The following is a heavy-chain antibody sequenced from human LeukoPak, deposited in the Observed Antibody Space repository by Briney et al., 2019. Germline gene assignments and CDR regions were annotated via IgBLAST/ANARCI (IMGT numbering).Heavy chain of an antibody. CDR1: GFTFSSYS. Sequence: GGSLRLSCAASGFTFSSYSMNWVRQAPGKGLEWVSSISSSSSYIYYADSVKGRFTISRDNAKNSLYLQMNSLRAEGTAVYYCARDRCSSTSCGDYWGQGTLVTVSS. J-gene: IGHJ4*02. V-gene: IGHV3-21*01. D-gene: IGHD2-2*01. CDR3: ARDRCSSTSCGDY. CDR2: ISSSSSYI.